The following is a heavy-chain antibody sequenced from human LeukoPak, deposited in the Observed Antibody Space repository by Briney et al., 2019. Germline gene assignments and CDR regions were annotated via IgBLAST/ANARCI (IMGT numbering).Heavy chain of an antibody. Sequence: GGSLRLSCAASGFTFSSYSMNWVRQAPGKGLEWVSAIGGSGESTYFADSVKGRFTISRDNSENTLYMQLNYLRAEDTAVYYCAKGGGDLSYFYSYYMDVWGKGTTLTVSS. D-gene: IGHD2-21*02. J-gene: IGHJ6*03. CDR1: GFTFSSYS. V-gene: IGHV3-23*01. CDR2: IGGSGEST. CDR3: AKGGGDLSYFYSYYMDV.